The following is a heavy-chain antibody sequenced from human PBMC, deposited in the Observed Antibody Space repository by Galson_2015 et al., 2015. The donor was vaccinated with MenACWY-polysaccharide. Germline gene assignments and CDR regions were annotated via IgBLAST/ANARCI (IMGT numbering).Heavy chain of an antibody. J-gene: IGHJ4*02. D-gene: IGHD4-17*01. CDR1: GFTFSGYA. CDR3: AKVGFGDYIGIDY. Sequence: SLRLSCAASGFTFSGYAMNWVRQAPGEGLEWVSFISRGGGSTTYYPDSVKGRFTISRGNSKSTLFLQMNSLSAEDTAVYYCAKVGFGDYIGIDYWGQGTLVTVSS. CDR2: ISRGGGSTT. V-gene: IGHV3-23*01.